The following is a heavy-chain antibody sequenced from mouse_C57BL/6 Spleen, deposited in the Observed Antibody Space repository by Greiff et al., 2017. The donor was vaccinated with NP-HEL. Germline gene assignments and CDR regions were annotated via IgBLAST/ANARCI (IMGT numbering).Heavy chain of an antibody. D-gene: IGHD2-5*01. J-gene: IGHJ3*01. CDR2: INYDGSST. V-gene: IGHV5-16*01. Sequence: EVHLVESEGGLVQPGRSMKLSCTASGFTFSDYYMAWVRQVPEKGLEWVANINYDGSSTYYLDSLKSRFIISRDNAKNILYLQMSSLKSEDTATYYCARGGDYSNAWFAYWGQGTLVTVSA. CDR3: ARGGDYSNAWFAY. CDR1: GFTFSDYY.